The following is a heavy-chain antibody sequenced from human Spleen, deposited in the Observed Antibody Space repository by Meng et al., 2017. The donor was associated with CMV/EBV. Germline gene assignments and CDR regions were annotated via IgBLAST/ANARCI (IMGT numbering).Heavy chain of an antibody. CDR1: ISSGDYY. Sequence: ISSGDYYWSWIRQPPGKGLEWIGFIYYNGRTYYSPSLKSRLAISVDTSKNQFSLRLSSLTAADTAVYYCARTRDCHSTSCYTGFDPWGQGTLVTVSS. J-gene: IGHJ5*02. D-gene: IGHD2-2*01. CDR2: IYYNGRT. V-gene: IGHV4-30-4*08. CDR3: ARTRDCHSTSCYTGFDP.